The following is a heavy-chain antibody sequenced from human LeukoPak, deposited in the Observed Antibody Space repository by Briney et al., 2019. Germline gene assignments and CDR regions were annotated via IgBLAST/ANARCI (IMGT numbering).Heavy chain of an antibody. D-gene: IGHD3-22*01. J-gene: IGHJ3*02. CDR1: RGSISSYY. CDR3: ARGVTLRHGFDI. Sequence: SETLSLTCTVSRGSISSYYWSWIRQPPGKGLEWTGYIYYTGSTNYNPSLESRVTISVDTSKNQFSLKLSSVTAADTAVYYCARGVTLRHGFDIWGQGTMVTVSS. V-gene: IGHV4-59*01. CDR2: IYYTGST.